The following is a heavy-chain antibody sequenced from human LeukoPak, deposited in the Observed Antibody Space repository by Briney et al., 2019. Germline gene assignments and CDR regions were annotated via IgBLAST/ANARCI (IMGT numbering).Heavy chain of an antibody. CDR3: ARGPRGLWCHYDY. J-gene: IGHJ4*02. V-gene: IGHV3-53*01. CDR1: GFTVSSNY. CDR2: IYSGGST. Sequence: RAGGSLRLSCAASGFTVSSNYMSWVRQAPGKGLEWVSVIYSGGSTYYADSVKGRFSISRDNSKNTLYLQMNSLRADDTAVYYCARGPRGLWCHYDYWGQGTLVTVSS. D-gene: IGHD2-8*01.